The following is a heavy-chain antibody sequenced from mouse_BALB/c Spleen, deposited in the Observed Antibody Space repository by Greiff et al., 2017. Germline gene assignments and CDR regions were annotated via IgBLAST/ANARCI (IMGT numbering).Heavy chain of an antibody. CDR2: ISTYYGDA. CDR3: AREGLLRPAWFAY. CDR1: GYTFTDYA. Sequence: VQLQQSGAELVRPGVSVKISCKGSGYTFTDYAMHWVKQSHAKSLEWIGVISTYYGDASYNQKFKGKATMTVDKSSSTAYMELARLTSEDSAIYYCAREGLLRPAWFAYWGQGTLVTVSA. V-gene: IGHV1S137*01. J-gene: IGHJ3*01. D-gene: IGHD1-1*01.